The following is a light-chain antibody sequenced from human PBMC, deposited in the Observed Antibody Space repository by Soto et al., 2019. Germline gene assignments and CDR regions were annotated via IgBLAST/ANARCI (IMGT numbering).Light chain of an antibody. CDR3: HQRNK. Sequence: VVLTPAPASLSLAPGARASLSCRASQFLSSYLAWYQQKPGQPPRLLIYDTSNRATGIPARFSGSRSGTDFTLAISSLEPEDFGVYFCHQRNKFGQGTRLEIK. J-gene: IGKJ5*01. CDR2: DTS. V-gene: IGKV3-11*01. CDR1: QFLSSY.